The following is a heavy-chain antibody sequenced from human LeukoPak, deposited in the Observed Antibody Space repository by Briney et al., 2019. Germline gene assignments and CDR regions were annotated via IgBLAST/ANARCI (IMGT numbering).Heavy chain of an antibody. Sequence: ASVTVSCKASGYTFTGYYMHWVRQAPGQGLEWMGRINPNSGGTNYAQKFQGRVTMTRDTSISTAYMELSRLRSDDTAVYYCADIAVAGDFDYWGQGTLVTVSS. CDR2: INPNSGGT. CDR1: GYTFTGYY. CDR3: ADIAVAGDFDY. V-gene: IGHV1-2*06. D-gene: IGHD6-19*01. J-gene: IGHJ4*02.